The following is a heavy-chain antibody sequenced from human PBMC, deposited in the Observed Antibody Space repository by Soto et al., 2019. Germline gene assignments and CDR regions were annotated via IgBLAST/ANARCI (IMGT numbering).Heavy chain of an antibody. D-gene: IGHD2-15*01. CDR2: ISSSSSYI. J-gene: IGHJ3*02. CDR3: ARASVVVAAIANAPDAFDI. Sequence: EVQLVESGGGLVQPGGSLRLSCAASGFTFSSYSMNWVRQAPGKGLEWVSSISSSSSYIYYADSVKGRFTISRDNAKNSLYLQMNSLRAEDTAVYYCARASVVVAAIANAPDAFDIWGQGTMVTVSS. CDR1: GFTFSSYS. V-gene: IGHV3-21*01.